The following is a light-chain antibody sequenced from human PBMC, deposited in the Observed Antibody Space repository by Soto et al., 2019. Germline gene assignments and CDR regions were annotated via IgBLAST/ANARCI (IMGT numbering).Light chain of an antibody. J-gene: IGKJ1*01. V-gene: IGKV1-5*01. CDR3: QHYNNYPLT. CDR2: DAS. Sequence: DIQMTQSPSTLSASVGDRVTITCRASHSISSWVAWYQQKPRKAPKFLIYDASSLESGVPSRFSGSGSGTEFTLTISSLQPDDFATYYCQHYNNYPLTFGQGTKVEIK. CDR1: HSISSW.